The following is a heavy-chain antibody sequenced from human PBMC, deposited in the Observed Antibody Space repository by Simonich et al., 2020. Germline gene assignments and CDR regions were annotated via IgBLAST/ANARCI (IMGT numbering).Heavy chain of an antibody. V-gene: IGHV3-7*01. CDR3: ARDGLGTAYYYYMDV. J-gene: IGHJ6*03. D-gene: IGHD7-27*01. CDR2: IKQDGSEK. CDR1: GFTFSSYW. Sequence: EVQLVESGGGVVQPGGSLRLSCAASGFTFSSYWMSWVRQAPGKGLEWVANIKQDGSEKYYVDAVKGRFTISRDNAKNLLYLQMNSLRAEDTAVYYCARDGLGTAYYYYMDVWGKGTTVTVSS.